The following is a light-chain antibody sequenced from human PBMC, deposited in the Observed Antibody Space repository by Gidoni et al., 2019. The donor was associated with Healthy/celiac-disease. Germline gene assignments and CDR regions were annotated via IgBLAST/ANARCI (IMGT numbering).Light chain of an antibody. CDR1: QDISNY. CDR3: QQYDNLPIT. Sequence: DLQLTQSPSSLSASVGDRVTITCQQSQDISNYLNWYQQKPGKAPKLLIYDASNLETGVPSRFSGSGSGTDFTFTISSLQPEDIATYYCQQYDNLPITFGQGTRLEIK. V-gene: IGKV1-33*01. J-gene: IGKJ5*01. CDR2: DAS.